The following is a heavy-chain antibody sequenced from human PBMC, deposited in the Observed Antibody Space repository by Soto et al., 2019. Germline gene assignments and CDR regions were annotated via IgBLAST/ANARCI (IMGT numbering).Heavy chain of an antibody. J-gene: IGHJ3*02. Sequence: EVQLVESGGGLVQPGGSLRLSCAASGFTFSSYSMHWVRQAPGKGLEWVSYISSSSSTIYYADSVKGRFTISRDNAKNSLYLQMNSLRDEDTAVYYCAREVQSRFGVVGVRVPTGRAFDIWGQGTMVTVSS. CDR1: GFTFSSYS. D-gene: IGHD3-3*01. CDR3: AREVQSRFGVVGVRVPTGRAFDI. V-gene: IGHV3-48*02. CDR2: ISSSSSTI.